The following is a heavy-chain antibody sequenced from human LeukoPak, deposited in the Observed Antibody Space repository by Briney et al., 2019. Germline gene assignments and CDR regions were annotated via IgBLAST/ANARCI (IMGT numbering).Heavy chain of an antibody. V-gene: IGHV3-30*04. D-gene: IGHD3-10*02. CDR3: SRDMSPAMDV. Sequence: GRSLRLSCAASGFTFSTYAMHWVRQAPGKGLEWVAVISYDGSNKYYADSVKGRFTISRDISKNTLYLQMNSLRAEDTAMYYCSRDMSPAMDVWGKGTPVTVSP. J-gene: IGHJ6*04. CDR1: GFTFSTYA. CDR2: ISYDGSNK.